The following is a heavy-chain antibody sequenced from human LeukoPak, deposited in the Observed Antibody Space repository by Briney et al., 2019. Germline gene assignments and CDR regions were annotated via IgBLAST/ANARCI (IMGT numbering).Heavy chain of an antibody. V-gene: IGHV4-30-2*01. CDR1: GGSVSSGGFS. CDR2: ISHTGST. D-gene: IGHD2/OR15-2a*01. J-gene: IGHJ6*02. CDR3: AREGYFYGMDV. Sequence: PSQTLSLTCAVSGGSVSSGGFSWRWIRQPPGKGLECIGSISHTGSTYYSPSLKSRVTISVDSSKNQFSLKLSSVTAADTAVYYCAREGYFYGMDVWGQGTTVTVSS.